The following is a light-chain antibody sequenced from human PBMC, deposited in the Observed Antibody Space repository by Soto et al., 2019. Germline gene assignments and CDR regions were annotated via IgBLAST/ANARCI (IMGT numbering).Light chain of an antibody. CDR1: QSVGSY. V-gene: IGKV3-20*01. J-gene: IGKJ1*01. CDR3: QQYGSSGT. Sequence: EIVLTQSPATLSLSPGESSTLSCRASQSVGSYLAWYQQKPGQAPRLLIYRTSTRATGIPGRFSGSGSGTDFTLTISRLEPEDFAVYYCQQYGSSGTFGQGTKVDIK. CDR2: RTS.